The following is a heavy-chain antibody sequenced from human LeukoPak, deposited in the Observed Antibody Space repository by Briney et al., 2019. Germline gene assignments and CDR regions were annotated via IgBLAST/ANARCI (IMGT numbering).Heavy chain of an antibody. CDR2: IYYSGSS. CDR3: ARDLYSSRTNDAFVI. J-gene: IGHJ3*02. D-gene: IGHD6-13*01. Sequence: SETLSLTCTVSGGPIRSTSYYWGWIRQPPGKGLEWIGSIYYSGSSYYNPSLKSRLTISVDTSKNQFSLKLSSVTAADTAEYYCARDLYSSRTNDAFVIWGQGTMVTVSS. V-gene: IGHV4-39*07. CDR1: GGPIRSTSYY.